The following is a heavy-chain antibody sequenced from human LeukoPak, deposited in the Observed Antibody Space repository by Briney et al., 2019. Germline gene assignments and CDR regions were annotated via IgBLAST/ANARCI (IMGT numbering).Heavy chain of an antibody. V-gene: IGHV3-21*06. J-gene: IGHJ3*02. D-gene: IGHD6-19*01. CDR2: ISSSGNYI. CDR1: RFTFSDYS. CDR3: VRASTSYSSGLDAFDI. Sequence: GGSLRLSCAASRFTFSDYSMNWVRQAPGKGLEWVSSISSSGNYIYYADSMKGRFTISRDNAKNSLHLQMNSLRAEDTAVYHCVRASTSYSSGLDAFDIWGQGTMVTVSS.